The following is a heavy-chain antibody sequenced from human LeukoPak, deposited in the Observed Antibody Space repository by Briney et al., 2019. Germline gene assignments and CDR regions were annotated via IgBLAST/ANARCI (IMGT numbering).Heavy chain of an antibody. CDR2: IYYSGST. CDR1: GGSISSSSYY. V-gene: IGHV4-39*07. J-gene: IGHJ3*02. Sequence: SETLSLTCTVSGGSISSSSYYWGWIRQPPGKGLEWIGSIYYSGSTYYNPSLKSRVTISVDTSKNQFSLKLSSVTAADTAVYYCARGPFNYAFDIWGQGTMVTVSS. D-gene: IGHD4-11*01. CDR3: ARGPFNYAFDI.